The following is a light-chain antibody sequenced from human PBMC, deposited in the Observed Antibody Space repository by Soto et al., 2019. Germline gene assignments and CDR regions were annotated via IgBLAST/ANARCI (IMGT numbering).Light chain of an antibody. V-gene: IGKV1-12*01. Sequence: DIQMTQSPSSVSASVGDRVTITCRASQDIDRWLAWYQQKPGEAPNLLIYAASNLQSGVPSRFSGSGSGTDFTITISSLQPEDFATYYCQQANSFLGITFGPGTKVDFK. CDR1: QDIDRW. J-gene: IGKJ3*01. CDR2: AAS. CDR3: QQANSFLGIT.